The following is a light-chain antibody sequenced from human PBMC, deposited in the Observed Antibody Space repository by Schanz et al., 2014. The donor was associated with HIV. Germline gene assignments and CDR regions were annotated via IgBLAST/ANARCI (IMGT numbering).Light chain of an antibody. CDR2: SAS. V-gene: IGKV1-8*01. CDR3: QQASEYPLT. CDR1: QDIGSY. J-gene: IGKJ4*01. Sequence: AIRMTQSPSSVSASAGDTVSITCRASQDIGSYLAWYQQKPGKAPKLLIYSASTLQSEVPSRFSGSGSGKEFTLTITNLQPDDFATYYCQQASEYPLTFGGGTKVEIK.